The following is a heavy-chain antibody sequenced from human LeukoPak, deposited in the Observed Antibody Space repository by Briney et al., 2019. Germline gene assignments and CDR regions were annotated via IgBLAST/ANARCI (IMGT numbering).Heavy chain of an antibody. CDR3: TTVGMITFGGVWDY. CDR1: GFTFSNAW. D-gene: IGHD3-16*01. J-gene: IGHJ4*02. V-gene: IGHV3-15*01. CDR2: IKSKTDGGTT. Sequence: GGSLRLSCAASGFTFSNAWMSWVRQAPGKGLEWVGRIKSKTDGGTTDYAAPVKGRFTISRDDSKNTLYLQMNSLKTEDTAVYYCTTVGMITFGGVWDYWGQGTLVTVSS.